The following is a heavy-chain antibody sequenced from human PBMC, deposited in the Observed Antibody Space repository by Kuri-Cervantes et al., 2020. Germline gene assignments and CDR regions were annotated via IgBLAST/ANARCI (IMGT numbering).Heavy chain of an antibody. Sequence: SVKVSCKASGGTFSSYPISWVRQAPGQGLEWMGGIIPTFGTANYAQKFQGRVTITADESTSTAYMELSSLRSEDTAVYYCARGLILGGGETYESAFDIWGQGTMVTVSS. J-gene: IGHJ3*02. V-gene: IGHV1-69*13. CDR1: GGTFSSYP. CDR3: ARGLILGGGETYESAFDI. D-gene: IGHD2-21*01. CDR2: IIPTFGTA.